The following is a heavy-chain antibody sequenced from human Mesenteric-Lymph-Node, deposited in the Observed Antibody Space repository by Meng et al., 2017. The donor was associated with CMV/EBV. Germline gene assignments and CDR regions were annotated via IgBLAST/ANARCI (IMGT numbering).Heavy chain of an antibody. D-gene: IGHD1-26*01. CDR3: TRSGGADVSGYLGMDV. Sequence: GESLKISCVASGFPFSDYYMSWIRQAPGKGLEWVSYITSNGRTTYYADSVRGRFTISRDNTESSLYLQMSSLRAEDTAIYYCTRSGGADVSGYLGMDVWGQGTTVTVSS. J-gene: IGHJ6*02. V-gene: IGHV3-11*01. CDR1: GFPFSDYY. CDR2: ITSNGRTT.